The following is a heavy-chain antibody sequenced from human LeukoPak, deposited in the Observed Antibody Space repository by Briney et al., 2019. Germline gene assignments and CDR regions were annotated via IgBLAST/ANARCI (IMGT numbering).Heavy chain of an antibody. CDR1: GVSISSYY. CDR3: ARGPSAAGKEN. CDR2: INHSGST. Sequence: SETLSLTCTVSGVSISSYYWSWIRQPPGKGLEWIGEINHSGSTNYNPSLKSRVTISVDTSKNQFSLKLSSVTAADTAVYYCARGPSAAGKENWGQGTLVTVSS. V-gene: IGHV4-34*01. D-gene: IGHD6-13*01. J-gene: IGHJ4*02.